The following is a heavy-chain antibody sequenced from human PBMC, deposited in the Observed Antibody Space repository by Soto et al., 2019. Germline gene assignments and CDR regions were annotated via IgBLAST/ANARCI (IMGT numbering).Heavy chain of an antibody. CDR1: GYSFTSYW. J-gene: IGHJ6*02. V-gene: IGHV5-10-1*01. Sequence: GESLKISCKGSGYSFTSYWISWVRQMPGKGLEWMGRIDPSDSYTNYSPSFQGHVTISADKSISTAYLQWSSLKASDTAMYYCARRGGSTVTAYYYYYGMDVWGQGTKVTVSS. CDR3: ARRGGSTVTAYYYYYGMDV. D-gene: IGHD4-17*01. CDR2: IDPSDSYT.